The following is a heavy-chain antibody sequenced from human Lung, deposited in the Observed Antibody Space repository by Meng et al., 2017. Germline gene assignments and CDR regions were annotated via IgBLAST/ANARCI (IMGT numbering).Heavy chain of an antibody. V-gene: IGHV4-34*01. CDR1: GGSFSDYY. J-gene: IGHJ4*02. CDR3: ARGPTTMAHDFDY. D-gene: IGHD4-11*01. Sequence: QVQLQQWGGGLLKPSETLSLTCVVSGGSFSDYYWSWIRQPPGKGLEWIGEINHSGSTNYNPYLESRATISVDTSQNNLSLKLSSVTAADSAVYYCARGPTTMAHDFDYWGQGTLVTVSS. CDR2: INHSGST.